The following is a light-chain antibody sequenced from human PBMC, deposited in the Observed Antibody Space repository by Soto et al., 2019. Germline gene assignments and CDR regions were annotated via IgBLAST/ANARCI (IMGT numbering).Light chain of an antibody. J-gene: IGLJ1*01. CDR1: SSDVGGYNY. V-gene: IGLV2-14*01. CDR2: DVS. Sequence: QSALTQPASVSGSPGQSITISCTGTSSDVGGYNYVSWYQQHPGKAPKLMIYDVSNRPSGVSNRFSGSKSGNTASLTISGLQAEDEADYYCSSYTSSSTWVFGTGTNVTVL. CDR3: SSYTSSSTWV.